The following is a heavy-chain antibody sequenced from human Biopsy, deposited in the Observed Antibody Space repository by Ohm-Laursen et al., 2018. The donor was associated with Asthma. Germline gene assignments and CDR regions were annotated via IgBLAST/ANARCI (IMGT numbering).Heavy chain of an antibody. V-gene: IGHV4-34*01. CDR3: ARGPELDV. J-gene: IGHJ6*02. CDR1: PGSFSGFF. CDR2: TNEREVT. Sequence: SETLSLTCDVYPGSFSGFFWTWIRQSPGKGLEWIGETNEREVTNNNLSLKSRVIISIDTYWNRVSLKLTSVTAADTAVYYCARGPELDVWGQGTTVTVSS.